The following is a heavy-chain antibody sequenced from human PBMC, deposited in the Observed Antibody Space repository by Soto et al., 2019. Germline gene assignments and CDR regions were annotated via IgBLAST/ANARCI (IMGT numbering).Heavy chain of an antibody. CDR2: IYWDDDK. CDR1: GGSISSSSYY. CDR3: AHRRHSSSWFWFDP. J-gene: IGHJ5*02. D-gene: IGHD6-13*01. V-gene: IGHV2-5*02. Sequence: PSETLSLTCTVSGGSISSSSYYWGWIRQPPGKALEWLALIYWDDDKRYSPSLKSRLTITKDTSKNQVVLTMTNMDPVDTATYYCAHRRHSSSWFWFDPWGQGTLVTV.